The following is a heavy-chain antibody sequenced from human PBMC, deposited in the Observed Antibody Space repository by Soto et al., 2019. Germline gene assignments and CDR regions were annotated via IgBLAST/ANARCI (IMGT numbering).Heavy chain of an antibody. J-gene: IGHJ4*02. Sequence: GGSLRLSCAASGFTFSSYGMHWVRQAPGKGLEWASIISHDGNNKDSADSVKGRFTLPRDNSRNTLYLQLNSLRAEDTAVYYCVKSSGSSYGYFDYWGQGSQVTVSS. CDR1: GFTFSSYG. D-gene: IGHD3-22*01. V-gene: IGHV3-30*18. CDR3: VKSSGSSYGYFDY. CDR2: ISHDGNNK.